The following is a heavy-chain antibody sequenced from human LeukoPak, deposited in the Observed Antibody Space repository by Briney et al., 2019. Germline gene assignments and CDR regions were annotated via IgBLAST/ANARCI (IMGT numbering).Heavy chain of an antibody. D-gene: IGHD3-22*01. V-gene: IGHV3-23*01. CDR2: ISGSGDST. Sequence: GGSLRLSCAASGFIFSSYVMHWVRQAPGKGLEWVSHISGSGDSTYYADSVKGRFTISRDNFKNTLYLQMNSLRAEDTAVYYCAKEAYYDGTGYFDFWGQGTLVTVSS. CDR3: AKEAYYDGTGYFDF. CDR1: GFIFSSYV. J-gene: IGHJ4*02.